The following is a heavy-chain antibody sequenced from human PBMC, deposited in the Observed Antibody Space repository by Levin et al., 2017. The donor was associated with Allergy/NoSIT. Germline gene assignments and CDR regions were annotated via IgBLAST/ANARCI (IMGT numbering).Heavy chain of an antibody. Sequence: QSQTLSLTCAVYGGSFSGYYWSWIRQPPGKGLEWIGEINHSGSTNYNPSLKSRVTISVDTSKNQFSLKLSSVTAADTAVYYCALGGQGRYFQHWGQGTLVTVSS. D-gene: IGHD3-16*01. CDR1: GGSFSGYY. V-gene: IGHV4-34*01. J-gene: IGHJ1*01. CDR2: INHSGST. CDR3: ALGGQGRYFQH.